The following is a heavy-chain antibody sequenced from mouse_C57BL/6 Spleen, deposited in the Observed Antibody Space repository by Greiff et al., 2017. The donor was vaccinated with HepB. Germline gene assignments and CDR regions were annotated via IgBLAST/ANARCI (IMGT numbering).Heavy chain of an antibody. CDR2: IHPNSGST. J-gene: IGHJ4*01. Sequence: QVQLKQSGAELVKPGASVKLSCKASGYTFTSYWMHWVKQRPGQGLEWIGMIHPNSGSTNYNEKFKSKATLTVDKSSSTAYMQLSSLTSEDSAVYYCARSSTAASSSSYYAMDYWGQGTSVTVSS. CDR1: GYTFTSYW. V-gene: IGHV1-64*01. CDR3: ARSSTAASSSSYYAMDY. D-gene: IGHD1-1*01.